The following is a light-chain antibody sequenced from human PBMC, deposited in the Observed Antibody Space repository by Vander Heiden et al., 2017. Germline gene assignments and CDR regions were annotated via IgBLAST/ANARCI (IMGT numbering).Light chain of an antibody. CDR2: DAS. CDR3: QQRSNWPRGA. V-gene: IGKV3-11*01. CDR1: QSVSSY. J-gene: IGKJ1*01. Sequence: EIVLTQSPATLSLSPGERASQSVSSYLAWYQQKPGQAPRLLIYDASNRATGIPARFSGSGSGTDFTLTISSREPEDFAVYYCQQRSNWPRGAFGQGTKVEIK.